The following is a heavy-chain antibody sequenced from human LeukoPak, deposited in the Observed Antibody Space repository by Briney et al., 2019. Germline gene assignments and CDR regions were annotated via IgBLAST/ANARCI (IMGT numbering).Heavy chain of an antibody. CDR1: GYTFSSNL. CDR3: ATQRGSYLWGTDFDY. V-gene: IGHV1-46*01. J-gene: IGHJ4*02. Sequence: ASVTVSFKASGYTFSSNLMHWVRQAPGQGRECMGIINPSGGSTTYAQKFQGRVTMTRDTSTSTVYMELSSLRSEDTAVYYCATQRGSYLWGTDFDYWGQGTLVTVSS. D-gene: IGHD3-16*01. CDR2: INPSGGST.